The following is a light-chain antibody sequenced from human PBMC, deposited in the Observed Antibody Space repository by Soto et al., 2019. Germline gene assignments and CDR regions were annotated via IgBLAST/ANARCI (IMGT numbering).Light chain of an antibody. CDR1: SSDVGSYNL. CDR3: CSYACSSTLVV. CDR2: EGS. Sequence: QSALTQPASVSGSPGQSITISCTGTSSDVGSYNLVSWYQQHPGKAPKLMIYEGSKRPSGVSNRFSGAKSGNTASLTISGLHAQDESDYYCCSYACSSTLVVFVVGTTLTVL. V-gene: IGLV2-23*01. J-gene: IGLJ2*01.